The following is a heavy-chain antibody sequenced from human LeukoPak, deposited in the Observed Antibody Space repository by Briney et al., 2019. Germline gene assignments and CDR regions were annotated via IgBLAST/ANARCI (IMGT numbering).Heavy chain of an antibody. D-gene: IGHD6-13*01. J-gene: IGHJ6*03. V-gene: IGHV3-7*01. CDR2: IKQDGSEK. Sequence: GGSLRLSCAASGFTFSSYWMSWVRQAPGKGLEWVANIKQDGSEKYYVDSVKGRFTISRDNAKNSLYLQMNSLRAEDTAVYYCAREVWEAAAGTRQGDYYYYMDVWGKGTTVTVSS. CDR1: GFTFSSYW. CDR3: AREVWEAAAGTRQGDYYYYMDV.